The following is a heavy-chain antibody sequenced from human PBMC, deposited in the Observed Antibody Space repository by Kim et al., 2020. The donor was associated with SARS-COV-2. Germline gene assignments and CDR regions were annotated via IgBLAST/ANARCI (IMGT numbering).Heavy chain of an antibody. J-gene: IGHJ4*02. D-gene: IGHD3-3*02. V-gene: IGHV3-74*01. Sequence: GGSGYYADSVKGRFTTSRDNANNMVYLQMNSLRVDDTAIYYCTSIFEYWGQGALVTVSS. CDR2: GGSG. CDR3: TSIFEY.